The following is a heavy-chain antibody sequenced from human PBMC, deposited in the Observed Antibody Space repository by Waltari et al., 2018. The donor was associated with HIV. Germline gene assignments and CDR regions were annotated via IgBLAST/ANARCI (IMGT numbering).Heavy chain of an antibody. D-gene: IGHD3-10*01. CDR1: GFTFDDYG. V-gene: IGHV3-20*01. CDR3: ARVIPQAGRGGYSCGMDV. CDR2: INWNGGST. J-gene: IGHJ6*02. Sequence: EVQLVESGGGVVRPGGSLRLSCAASGFTFDDYGMGWVRQAPGQGLEWVSGINWNGGSTGYADSVKGRFTISRDNAKNSLYLQMNSLRAEDTALYHCARVIPQAGRGGYSCGMDVWGQGTTVTVSS.